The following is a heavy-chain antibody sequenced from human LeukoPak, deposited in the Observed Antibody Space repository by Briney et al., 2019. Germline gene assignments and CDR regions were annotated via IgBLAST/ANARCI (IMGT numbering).Heavy chain of an antibody. J-gene: IGHJ5*02. CDR1: GFTFSSYS. CDR2: ISSSSSYI. D-gene: IGHD4-17*01. CDR3: ARGPLPGNYGDYGGFAP. Sequence: GGSLRLSCAASGFTFSSYSMNWVRQAPGKGLEWVSSISSSSSYIYYADSVKGRFTISRDNAKNSLYLQMNSLRAEDTAVYYGARGPLPGNYGDYGGFAPWGRGTLVTVSS. V-gene: IGHV3-21*01.